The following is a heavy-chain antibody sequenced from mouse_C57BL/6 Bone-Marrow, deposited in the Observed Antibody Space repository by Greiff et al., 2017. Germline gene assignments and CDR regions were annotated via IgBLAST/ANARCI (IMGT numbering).Heavy chain of an antibody. V-gene: IGHV3-8*01. J-gene: IGHJ1*03. CDR1: GYSITSDY. CDR2: ISSSGST. Sequence: EVQLQESGPGLAKPSQTLSLSCSATGYSITSDYWNWIRQFPGNKLEYIGYISSSGSTSYNPSLKSRISIIRDTSKDQYYLPLNSVTTGDTAAYYCAHCVVAHWYFDVWGTGTTVTVSS. D-gene: IGHD1-1*01. CDR3: AHCVVAHWYFDV.